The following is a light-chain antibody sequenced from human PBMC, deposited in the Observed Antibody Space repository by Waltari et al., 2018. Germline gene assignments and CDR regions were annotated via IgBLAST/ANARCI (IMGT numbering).Light chain of an antibody. J-gene: IGLJ2*01. CDR1: SSNTGADYG. CDR3: HSYDRSLDGVV. CDR2: NGA. Sequence: QSVLTQPPSVSGAPGQTVTISCTGSSSNTGADYGVHWYQQLPGTAPKLLIDNGANRPSGVPDRFSGSRSGTSASLAITGLQAEDEADYFCHSYDRSLDGVVFGGGTKLTVL. V-gene: IGLV1-40*01.